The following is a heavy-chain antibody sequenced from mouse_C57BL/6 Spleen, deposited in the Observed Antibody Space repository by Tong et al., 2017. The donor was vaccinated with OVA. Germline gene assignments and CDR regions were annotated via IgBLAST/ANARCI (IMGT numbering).Heavy chain of an antibody. J-gene: IGHJ4*01. D-gene: IGHD2-2*01. CDR1: GFTFSSYG. Sequence: EVQLQESGGDLVKPGGSLKLSCAASGFTFSSYGMSWVRQTPDKRLEWVATISSGGSYTYYPDSVKGRFTISRDNAKNTVYLQMSSLKSEDTAMYYCALGGLPYYYAMDYWGQGTSVTVSS. CDR3: ALGGLPYYYAMDY. V-gene: IGHV5-6*01. CDR2: ISSGGSYT.